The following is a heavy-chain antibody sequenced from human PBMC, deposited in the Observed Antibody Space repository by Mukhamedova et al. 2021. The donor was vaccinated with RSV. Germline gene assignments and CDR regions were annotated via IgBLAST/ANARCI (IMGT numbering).Heavy chain of an antibody. J-gene: IGHJ6*02. Sequence: GKGLEWVSVIYSGGSTYYADSVKGRFTISRDNSKNTLYLQMNSLRAEDTAVYYCARVGTVTTNYGMDAWGQGTTVTVSS. CDR3: ARVGTVTTNYGMDA. D-gene: IGHD4-17*01. CDR2: IYSGGST. V-gene: IGHV3-66*02.